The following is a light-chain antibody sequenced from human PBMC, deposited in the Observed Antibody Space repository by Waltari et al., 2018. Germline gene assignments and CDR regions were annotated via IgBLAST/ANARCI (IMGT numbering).Light chain of an antibody. CDR2: MVS. CDR1: ERLVHTDVNIY. J-gene: IGKJ1*01. Sequence: DVVMTQSPLSLPVTLGQPASISCRSSERLVHTDVNIYLHWFQQRPGESPRRLIYMVSQRDSGVPDRFSGSGSGTDFTLKISRVEGEDVGIYYCMQSTHWPPWTFGQGTKVEIK. V-gene: IGKV2-30*02. CDR3: MQSTHWPPWT.